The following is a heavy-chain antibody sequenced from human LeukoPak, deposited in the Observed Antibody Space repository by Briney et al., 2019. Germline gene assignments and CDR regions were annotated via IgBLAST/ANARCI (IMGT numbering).Heavy chain of an antibody. J-gene: IGHJ4*02. CDR2: ISSNGGST. Sequence: PGGSLRLSCAASGFTFSSYAMHWVRQAPGKGLEYVSAISSNGGSTYYANSVKGRFTISRDNSKNTLYLQMGSLRAEDMAVYYCAGDRGSYEYYFDYWGQGTLVTVSS. V-gene: IGHV3-64*01. CDR3: AGDRGSYEYYFDY. D-gene: IGHD1-26*01. CDR1: GFTFSSYA.